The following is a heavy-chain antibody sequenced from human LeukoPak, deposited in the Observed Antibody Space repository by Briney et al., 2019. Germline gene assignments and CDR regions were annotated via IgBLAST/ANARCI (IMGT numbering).Heavy chain of an antibody. CDR1: GYTFTSYD. CDR3: ARFPQLERYFDY. V-gene: IGHV1-8*01. CDR2: MNPNSGNT. Sequence: GASVKVSCKASGYTFTSYDINWVRQATGQGLEWMGWMNPNSGNTGYAQKFQGRVTMTRNTSISTAYMELSSLRSEDTAVYYCARFPQLERYFDYWGQGTLVTVSS. J-gene: IGHJ4*02. D-gene: IGHD1-1*01.